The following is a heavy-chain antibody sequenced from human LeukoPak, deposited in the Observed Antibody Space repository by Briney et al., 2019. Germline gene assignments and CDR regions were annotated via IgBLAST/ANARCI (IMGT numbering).Heavy chain of an antibody. V-gene: IGHV3-74*01. D-gene: IGHD2/OR15-2a*01. CDR1: GFGFSSHW. CDR3: ARDPSVNNAIGYNWFDH. Sequence: GGSLRLSCAASGFGFSSHWMHWVRQAPGKGLVWVSRSNSNGSVRNYADSVEGRFIISRDNAKNTLYLQMNNLGVEDTAVYFCARDPSVNNAIGYNWFDHWGQGALVTVSS. CDR2: SNSNGSVR. J-gene: IGHJ5*02.